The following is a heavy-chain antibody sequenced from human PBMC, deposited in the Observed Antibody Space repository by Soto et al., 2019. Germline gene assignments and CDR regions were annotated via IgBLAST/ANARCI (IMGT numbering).Heavy chain of an antibody. D-gene: IGHD2-15*01. CDR1: GFTFSIYS. Sequence: GGSLRLSCAASGFTFSIYSMNWVRQAPGKGLEWVSSISSSSSYIYYADSVKGRFTISRDNAKNSLYLQMNSLRAEDTAVYYCARDIVVVVAAPWDYYYMDVWGKGTTVTVSS. V-gene: IGHV3-21*01. CDR2: ISSSSSYI. CDR3: ARDIVVVVAAPWDYYYMDV. J-gene: IGHJ6*03.